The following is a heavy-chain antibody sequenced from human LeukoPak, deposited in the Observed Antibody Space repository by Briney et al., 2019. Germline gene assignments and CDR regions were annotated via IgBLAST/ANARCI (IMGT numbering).Heavy chain of an antibody. D-gene: IGHD3-10*01. CDR1: GFTFTRFW. V-gene: IGHV3-74*01. CDR2: INVEGTTT. Sequence: GGSLRLSCAGSGFTFTRFWMHWVRQAPGKGPVWVARINVEGTTTTYADSVEGRFTISRDENTLYLQMNHLRVDDMAVYYCTRGGEQPFDYWGQGTLVTVSP. CDR3: TRGGEQPFDY. J-gene: IGHJ4*02.